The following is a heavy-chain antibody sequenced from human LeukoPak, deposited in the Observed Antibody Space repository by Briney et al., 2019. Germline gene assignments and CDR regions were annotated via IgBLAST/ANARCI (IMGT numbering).Heavy chain of an antibody. V-gene: IGHV4-59*11. D-gene: IGHD6-13*01. J-gene: IGHJ1*01. CDR3: ARGSSSYRDSRPFQH. CDR1: GGSISSHY. Sequence: SETLSLTCTVSGGSISSHYWSWIRQPPGKGPEWIGYIYYSGSTDYNPSLKSRVTISVDTSKNQFSLKLSSVTAADTAVYYCARGSSSYRDSRPFQHWGQGTLVTVSS. CDR2: IYYSGST.